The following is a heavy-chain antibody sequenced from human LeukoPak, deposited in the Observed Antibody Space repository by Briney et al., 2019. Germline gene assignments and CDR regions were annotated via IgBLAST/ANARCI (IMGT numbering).Heavy chain of an antibody. CDR3: AELGITMIGGV. V-gene: IGHV3-21*01. CDR2: ISTSSSYI. D-gene: IGHD3-10*02. J-gene: IGHJ6*04. CDR1: GFTFSSYT. Sequence: GGSLRLSCAASGFTFSSYTMNWVRQAPGKGLEWVSSISTSSSYIYYADSVKGRFTISRDNAKKSLYLQMNSLRAEDTAVYYCAELGITMIGGVWGKGTTVTISS.